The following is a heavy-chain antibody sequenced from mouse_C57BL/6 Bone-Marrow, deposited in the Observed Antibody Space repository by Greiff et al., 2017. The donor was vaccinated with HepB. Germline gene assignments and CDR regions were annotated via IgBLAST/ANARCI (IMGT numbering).Heavy chain of an antibody. CDR1: GYSFTCYY. V-gene: IGHV1-66*01. D-gene: IGHD1-1*01. Sequence: QVQLQQSGPELVKPGASVKISCKASGYSFTCYYIHWVKQRPGQGLEWIGWIYPGSGNTKYNEKFTGKATLTADTSSSTAYMQLSSLTSEDSAVYYCENDYYGSCYAMDYWGQGTSVTVTS. J-gene: IGHJ4*01. CDR3: ENDYYGSCYAMDY. CDR2: IYPGSGNT.